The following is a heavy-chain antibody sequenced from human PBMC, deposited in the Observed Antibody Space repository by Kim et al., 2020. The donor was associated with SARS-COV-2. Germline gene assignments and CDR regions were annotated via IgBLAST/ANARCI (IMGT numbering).Heavy chain of an antibody. CDR2: IYYSGST. CDR3: GGSGSLEDAFDI. D-gene: IGHD3-10*01. J-gene: IGHJ3*02. V-gene: IGHV4-31*03. CDR1: GGSISSGGYY. Sequence: SETLSLTCTVSGGSISSGGYYWSWIRQHPGKGLEWIGYIYYSGSTYYNPSLKSRVTISVDTSKNQFSLKLSSVTAADTAVYYCGGSGSLEDAFDIWGQGTMVTVSS.